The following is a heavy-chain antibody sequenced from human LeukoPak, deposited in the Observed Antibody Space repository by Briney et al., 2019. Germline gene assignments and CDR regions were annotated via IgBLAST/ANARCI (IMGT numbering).Heavy chain of an antibody. Sequence: AASVKVSCKASGYTFTSYYIHWVRQAPGQGLEWMGVINPNDGSTNYPQKFQGRVTMTRDTSTSTVYMELSSLRSEDTAVYYCARGQDIVVVPAAIIPTNWFDPWGQGTLVTVSS. CDR3: ARGQDIVVVPAAIIPTNWFDP. J-gene: IGHJ5*02. V-gene: IGHV1-46*01. D-gene: IGHD2-2*02. CDR1: GYTFTSYY. CDR2: INPNDGST.